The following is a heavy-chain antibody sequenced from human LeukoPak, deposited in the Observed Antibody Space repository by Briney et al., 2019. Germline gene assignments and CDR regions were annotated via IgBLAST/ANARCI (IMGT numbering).Heavy chain of an antibody. D-gene: IGHD6-13*01. CDR2: ISSKGGST. V-gene: IGHV3-64*01. CDR3: ARDKAAAFDY. Sequence: GGSLRLSCAASGFTFSSYAMHWVRRAPGKGLEYVSAISSKGGSTYYANSVKGRFTISRANSKNTLYLQMGSLRAEDMAVYYCARDKAAAFDYWGQGTLVTVSS. CDR1: GFTFSSYA. J-gene: IGHJ4*02.